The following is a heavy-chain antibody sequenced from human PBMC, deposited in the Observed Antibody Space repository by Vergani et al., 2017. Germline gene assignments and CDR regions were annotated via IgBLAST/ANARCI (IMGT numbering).Heavy chain of an antibody. Sequence: EVQLVQSGAEVKQPGESLKISCKGSGYSFTSYWIGWVRQMPGKGLEWMGIIYPGDSDTRYSPSFQGQVTISADKSISTAYLQWSSLKASDTAMYYCARTSAYDFWSGYYIDAFDIWGQGTMVTVSS. J-gene: IGHJ3*02. CDR2: IYPGDSDT. CDR1: GYSFTSYW. D-gene: IGHD3-3*01. CDR3: ARTSAYDFWSGYYIDAFDI. V-gene: IGHV5-51*01.